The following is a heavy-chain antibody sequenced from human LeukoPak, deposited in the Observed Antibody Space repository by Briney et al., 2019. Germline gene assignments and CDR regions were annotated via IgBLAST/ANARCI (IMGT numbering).Heavy chain of an antibody. CDR2: ISSNGGST. D-gene: IGHD3-22*01. Sequence: GGSLRLSCAASGFTFSSYAMHCVRQAPGKGLEYVSAISSNGGSTYYANSVKGRFTISRDNSKNTLYLQMGSLRAEDMAVYYCAKVMNYYDSSGYSLDCWGQGTLVTVSS. CDR3: AKVMNYYDSSGYSLDC. CDR1: GFTFSSYA. V-gene: IGHV3-64*01. J-gene: IGHJ4*02.